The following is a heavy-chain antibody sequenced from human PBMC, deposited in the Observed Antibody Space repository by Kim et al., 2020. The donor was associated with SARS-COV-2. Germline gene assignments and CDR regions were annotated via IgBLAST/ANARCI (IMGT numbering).Heavy chain of an antibody. V-gene: IGHV4-34*01. D-gene: IGHD2-15*01. CDR1: GGSFSGYY. CDR3: ARGRLREDIVVVVAATSNGWFDP. J-gene: IGHJ5*02. Sequence: SETLSLTCAVYGGSFSGYYWSWIRQPPGKGLEWIGEINHSGSTNYNPSPKSRVTISVDTSKNQFSLKLSSVTAADTAGYYCARGRLREDIVVVVAATSNGWFDPWGQGTLVTVSS. CDR2: INHSGST.